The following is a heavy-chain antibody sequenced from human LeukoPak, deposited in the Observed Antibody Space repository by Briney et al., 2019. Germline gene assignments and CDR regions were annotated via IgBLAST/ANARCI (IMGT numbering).Heavy chain of an antibody. Sequence: GGSLRLSCAASGFTFSSYWMHWVRQAPGKGLVWVSRINSDGTTTVYADSVRGRFTISRDNAKNSLYLQMNSLRAEDTAVYYCAFKFFGIAAPTYYYYGMDVWGQGTTVTVS. V-gene: IGHV3-74*01. CDR1: GFTFSSYW. D-gene: IGHD6-6*01. CDR3: AFKFFGIAAPTYYYYGMDV. CDR2: INSDGTTT. J-gene: IGHJ6*02.